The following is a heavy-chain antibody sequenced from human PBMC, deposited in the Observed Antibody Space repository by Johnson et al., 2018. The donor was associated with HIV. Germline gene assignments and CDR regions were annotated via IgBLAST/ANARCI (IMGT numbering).Heavy chain of an antibody. CDR3: ARAGVGAGAFDI. V-gene: IGHV3-13*01. Sequence: VYLVESGGGLVQPGGSQRLSCAASGFTFSSYDMHWVRQATGKGLEWVSAIGTAGDTYYPGSVKGRFTISRENAKNSLYLQMNSLRAGDTAVYYCARAGVGAGAFDIWGQGTMVTVSS. J-gene: IGHJ3*02. CDR2: IGTAGDT. D-gene: IGHD1-26*01. CDR1: GFTFSSYD.